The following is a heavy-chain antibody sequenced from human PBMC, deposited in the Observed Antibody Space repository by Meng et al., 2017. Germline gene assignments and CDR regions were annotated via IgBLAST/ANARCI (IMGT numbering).Heavy chain of an antibody. CDR2: IYTSGST. CDR3: AREGKIVGATTGYDY. D-gene: IGHD1-26*01. V-gene: IGHV4-4*07. Sequence: SETLSLTCTVSGGSISSYYWSWIRQPAGKGLEWIGRIYTSGSTNYNPSLKSRVTMSVDTSKNQFSLKLSSVTAADTAVYYCAREGKIVGATTGYDYWGQGTLVTVSS. CDR1: GGSISSYY. J-gene: IGHJ4*02.